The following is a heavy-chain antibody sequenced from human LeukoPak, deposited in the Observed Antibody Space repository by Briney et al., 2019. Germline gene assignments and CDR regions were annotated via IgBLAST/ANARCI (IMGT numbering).Heavy chain of an antibody. CDR3: ARIRDPSQGDGYFDY. D-gene: IGHD3-16*01. J-gene: IGHJ4*02. V-gene: IGHV3-66*01. Sequence: GGSLRLSCAASGFTVSSNYMSWVRQAPGKGLEWVSVIYSGGSTYYADSVKGRSTISRDNSKNTLYLQMNSLRAEDTAVYYCARIRDPSQGDGYFDYWGQGTLVTVSS. CDR1: GFTVSSNY. CDR2: IYSGGST.